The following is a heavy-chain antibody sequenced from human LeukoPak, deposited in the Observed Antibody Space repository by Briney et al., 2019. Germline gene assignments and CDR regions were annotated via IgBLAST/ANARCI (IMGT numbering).Heavy chain of an antibody. V-gene: IGHV3-15*01. CDR2: IKSRTDGGTT. Sequence: PGGSLRLTCAASGCTFSNAWWSWVRQPPGKGLEWVGRIKSRTDGGTTEYAAPVNGRFTISSDDSDTTLYLQINSLNTEKTAMYYCTTGYCSCTSCYGGNYCCQGTLVPVSA. D-gene: IGHD2-2*01. J-gene: IGHJ4*02. CDR1: GCTFSNAW. CDR3: TTGYCSCTSCYGGNY.